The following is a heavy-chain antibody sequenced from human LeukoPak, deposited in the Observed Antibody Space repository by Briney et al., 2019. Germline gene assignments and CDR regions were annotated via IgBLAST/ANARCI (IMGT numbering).Heavy chain of an antibody. V-gene: IGHV3-33*08. CDR2: IWYDGSNK. Sequence: GGSLRLSCAASGFTFSNYGMHWVRQAPGKGLEWVAVIWYDGSNKYYADSVKGRFTLSRDNSKNTLSLQMNSLRPEDTAVYFCARDLTQLALFDYWGQGTLVTVSS. CDR1: GFTFSNYG. D-gene: IGHD6-13*01. J-gene: IGHJ4*02. CDR3: ARDLTQLALFDY.